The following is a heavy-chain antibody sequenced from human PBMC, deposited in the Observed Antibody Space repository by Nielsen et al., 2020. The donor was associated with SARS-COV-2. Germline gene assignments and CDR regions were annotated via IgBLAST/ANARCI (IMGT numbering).Heavy chain of an antibody. Sequence: SETLSLTCAVYGGSFSGYYWSWIRQPPGKGLEWIGEINHSGSTNYNPSLKGRVTISVDTSKNQFSLKLSSVTAADTAVYYCARGALIDYWGQGTLVTVSS. CDR2: INHSGST. V-gene: IGHV4-34*01. CDR1: GGSFSGYY. CDR3: ARGALIDY. J-gene: IGHJ4*02.